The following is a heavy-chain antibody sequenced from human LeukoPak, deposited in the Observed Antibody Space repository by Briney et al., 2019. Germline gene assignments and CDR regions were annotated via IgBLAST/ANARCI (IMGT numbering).Heavy chain of an antibody. CDR3: ARLPKYSRPLDY. J-gene: IGHJ4*02. CDR2: MNPNSGNT. Sequence: DSVKVSCKASGYTFTSYDINWVRQATGQGLEWMGWMNPNSGNTAYAQKFQGRVTMSRDTSISTAYMELSSLRSEDTAVYYCARLPKYSRPLDYWGQGTLVTVSS. D-gene: IGHD6-6*01. V-gene: IGHV1-8*01. CDR1: GYTFTSYD.